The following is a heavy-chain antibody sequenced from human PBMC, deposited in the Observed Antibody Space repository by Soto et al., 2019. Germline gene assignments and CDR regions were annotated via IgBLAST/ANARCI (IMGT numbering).Heavy chain of an antibody. CDR2: IIPIFGTA. V-gene: IGHV1-69*05. D-gene: IGHD5-18*01. J-gene: IGHJ6*02. Sequence: QVQLVQSGAEVKKPGSSVKVSCKASGGTFSSYAISWVRQAPGQGLEWMGGIIPIFGTANYAQKFQGRVTITTDKSPXTAYMELSSLRSEDTAVYYCATQGLPNYYSSGMDVWGQGTTVTVSS. CDR1: GGTFSSYA. CDR3: ATQGLPNYYSSGMDV.